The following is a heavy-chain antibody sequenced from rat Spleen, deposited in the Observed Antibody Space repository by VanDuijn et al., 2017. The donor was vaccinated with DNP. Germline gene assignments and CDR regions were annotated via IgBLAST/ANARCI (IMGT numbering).Heavy chain of an antibody. D-gene: IGHD1-9*01. CDR2: ISSIGETT. CDR1: GFTINNYW. V-gene: IGHV5-58*01. Sequence: EVQLVESGGNLVQRGKSLKLSCEVSGFTINNYWMAWIRQVSGKGLEWVASISSIGETTYYPDSVRGRFTTSRDNAENTVYLQMNSLRSEDTATYYCAKRGTYYGYKGYFDYWGQGVMVTVSS. J-gene: IGHJ2*01. CDR3: AKRGTYYGYKGYFDY.